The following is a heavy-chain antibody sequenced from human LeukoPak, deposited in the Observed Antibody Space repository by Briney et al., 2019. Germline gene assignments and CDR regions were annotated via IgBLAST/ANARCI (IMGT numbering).Heavy chain of an antibody. CDR1: GFIFSSYG. D-gene: IGHD3-16*01. Sequence: AGGSLRLSCAASGFIFSSYGMYWVRQAPSKGLEWVAFIRHDGSIKNYADSVKGRSTISRDNSKNTLYLQMNSLRAEDTAVYYCAKDSLADIDYWGLGTLVTVSS. V-gene: IGHV3-30*02. CDR2: IRHDGSIK. CDR3: AKDSLADIDY. J-gene: IGHJ4*02.